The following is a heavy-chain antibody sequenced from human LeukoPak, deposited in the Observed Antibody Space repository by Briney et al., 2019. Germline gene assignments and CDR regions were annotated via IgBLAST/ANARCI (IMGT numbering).Heavy chain of an antibody. CDR2: IGNNGGGI. Sequence: GGSLRLTCAASGFTFSTYTMYWVRHPPGKRLEWVSIIGNNGGGIHYADSVRGRFTISRDNSKNALYLQMNSLRVEDTAVYYCAIDPNWGTHSWGQGVLVTVSS. CDR1: GFTFSTYT. D-gene: IGHD7-27*01. J-gene: IGHJ4*02. V-gene: IGHV3-23*01. CDR3: AIDPNWGTHS.